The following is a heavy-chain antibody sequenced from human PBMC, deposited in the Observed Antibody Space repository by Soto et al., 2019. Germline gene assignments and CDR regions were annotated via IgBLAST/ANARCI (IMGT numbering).Heavy chain of an antibody. J-gene: IGHJ3*01. CDR1: GYIFGNYW. Sequence: GDSLKISCKGSGYIFGNYWIGWVRQMPGKGLEWMGIIYGSDSDTRYSPSFQVQVTISADKSISTAYLQWSSLKASDTAMYYCARVAIFGELRAFALWAQGTIVTAS. V-gene: IGHV5-51*01. CDR2: IYGSDSDT. D-gene: IGHD3-3*01. CDR3: ARVAIFGELRAFAL.